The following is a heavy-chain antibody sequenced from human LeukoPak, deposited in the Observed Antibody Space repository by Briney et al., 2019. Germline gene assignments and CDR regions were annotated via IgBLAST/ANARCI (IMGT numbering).Heavy chain of an antibody. CDR3: ARDRGYSYGLNWFDP. J-gene: IGHJ5*02. CDR2: ISSSSSYI. CDR1: GFTFSSYS. D-gene: IGHD5-18*01. V-gene: IGHV3-21*01. Sequence: VGSLRLSCAASGFTFSSYSMNWVRQAPGKGLEWVSSISSSSSYIYYADSVKGRFTISRDNAKNSLYLQMNSLRAEDTAVYYCARDRGYSYGLNWFDPWGQGTLVTVSS.